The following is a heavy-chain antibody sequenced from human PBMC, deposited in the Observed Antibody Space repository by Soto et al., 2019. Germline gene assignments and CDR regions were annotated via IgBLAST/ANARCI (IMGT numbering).Heavy chain of an antibody. D-gene: IGHD2-2*01. CDR2: FDPEDGET. V-gene: IGHV1-24*01. J-gene: IGHJ5*02. Sequence: QVQLVQSGAEVKKPGASVKVSCKVSGYTLTELSMHWVRQAPGKGLEWMGGFDPEDGETIYAQKFQGRVTMTEDTSTDTDYMELSSLRSEDTAVYYCATVREVVPAAMQYNWFDPWGQGTLVTVSS. CDR1: GYTLTELS. CDR3: ATVREVVPAAMQYNWFDP.